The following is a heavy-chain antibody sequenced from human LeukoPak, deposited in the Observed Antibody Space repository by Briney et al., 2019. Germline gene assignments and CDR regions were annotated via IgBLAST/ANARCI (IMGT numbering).Heavy chain of an antibody. CDR2: ISYDGSNK. CDR1: GFTFSSYA. D-gene: IGHD3-16*01. J-gene: IGHJ4*02. V-gene: IGHV3-30-3*01. CDR3: ARARGLFGEYYFDY. Sequence: GGSLRLSCAASGFTFSSYAMHWVRQAPGKGLEWVAVISYDGSNKYYADSVKGRFTISRDNSKNTLYLQMNSLRAEDTAVYYCARARGLFGEYYFDYWGQGTLVTVSS.